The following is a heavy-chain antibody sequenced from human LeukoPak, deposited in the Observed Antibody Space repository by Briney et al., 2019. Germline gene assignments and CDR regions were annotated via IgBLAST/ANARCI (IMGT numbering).Heavy chain of an antibody. J-gene: IGHJ4*02. V-gene: IGHV4-34*01. Sequence: SETLSLTCAVYGGSFSGYYWSWIRQPPGKGLEWIGEINHSGSTNYNPSLKSRVTISVDTSKNQFSLKLSSVTAADTAVYYCARGRRVRGRYYDILTGYCPFDYWGQGTLVTVSS. D-gene: IGHD3-9*01. CDR2: INHSGST. CDR1: GGSFSGYY. CDR3: ARGRRVRGRYYDILTGYCPFDY.